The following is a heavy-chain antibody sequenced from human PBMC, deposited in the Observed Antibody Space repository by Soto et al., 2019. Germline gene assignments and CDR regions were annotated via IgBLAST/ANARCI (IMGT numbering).Heavy chain of an antibody. CDR2: TNHTGGT. CDR3: ATRITVFGLLIPPFDP. CDR1: GGSVNGYY. Sequence: LSLTCAVYGGSVNGYYWNWIRQPPGKGLEWIGETNHTGGTHYNPSLKSRVTMSVDTSKNQFSLRLSSVTAADTAIYYCATRITVFGLLIPPFDPWGQGTQVTVSS. D-gene: IGHD3-3*01. V-gene: IGHV4-34*01. J-gene: IGHJ5*02.